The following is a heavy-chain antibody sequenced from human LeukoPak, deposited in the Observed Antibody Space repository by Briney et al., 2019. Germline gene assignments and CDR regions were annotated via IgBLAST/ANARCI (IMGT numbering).Heavy chain of an antibody. CDR1: GGSISSSSYY. CDR3: ARAYSSSWYLNWFDP. Sequence: SETLSLTCTVSGGSISSSSYYWGWIRQPPGKGLEWIATIYYSGSTYYNPSLKSRVTISIDTSKNQFSLKLSSVTAADTAIYYCARAYSSSWYLNWFDPWGQGTLVTVSS. CDR2: IYYSGST. D-gene: IGHD6-13*01. V-gene: IGHV4-39*07. J-gene: IGHJ5*02.